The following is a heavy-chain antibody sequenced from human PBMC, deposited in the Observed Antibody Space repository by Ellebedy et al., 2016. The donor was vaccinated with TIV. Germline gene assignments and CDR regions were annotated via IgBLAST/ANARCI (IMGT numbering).Heavy chain of an antibody. CDR1: GGSISSGRFY. J-gene: IGHJ6*03. CDR3: ARVHCSITTCDYYYMDV. V-gene: IGHV4-61*02. CDR2: IFTSGSF. Sequence: SETLSLTXSVSGGSISSGRFYWNWIRQPAGKGLEWIGRIFTSGSFNYNPSLMSRVTMSVVTSKNQISLRLNSVTTADTVVYYCARVHCSITTCDYYYMDVWGKGTTVTVSS. D-gene: IGHD1-1*01.